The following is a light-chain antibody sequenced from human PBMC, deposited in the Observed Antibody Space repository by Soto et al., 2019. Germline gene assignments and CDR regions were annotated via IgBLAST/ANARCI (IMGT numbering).Light chain of an antibody. V-gene: IGLV1-40*01. CDR1: SSNIGTGYD. Sequence: QSVLTQPPSVSGAPGQRVAISCTGSSSNIGTGYDVQWYQQVPGAAPKLLIYGHSYRPSGVPDRFSGSTSGTSASLVINGLQAEDEADYYCQSYDGSGVFGTGTKLTVL. J-gene: IGLJ1*01. CDR2: GHS. CDR3: QSYDGSGV.